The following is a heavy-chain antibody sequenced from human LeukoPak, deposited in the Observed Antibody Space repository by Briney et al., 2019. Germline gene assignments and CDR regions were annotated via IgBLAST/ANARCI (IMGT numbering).Heavy chain of an antibody. Sequence: GASVKVSRKASGYTFTDYYMHWVQQAPGKGLEWMGLVDPEDGETIYAEKFQGRVTITADTSTDTAYMELSSLRSEDTAVYYCAIPAGRGAHTRDYWGQGTLVTVSS. V-gene: IGHV1-69-2*01. D-gene: IGHD1-26*01. CDR2: VDPEDGET. CDR1: GYTFTDYY. J-gene: IGHJ4*02. CDR3: AIPAGRGAHTRDY.